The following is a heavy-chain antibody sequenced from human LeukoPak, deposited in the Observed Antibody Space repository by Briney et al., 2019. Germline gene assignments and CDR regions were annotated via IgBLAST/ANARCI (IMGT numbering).Heavy chain of an antibody. V-gene: IGHV4-59*10. D-gene: IGHD3-22*01. CDR2: IYTSGST. CDR3: ARQYSDNTGYYYFDY. J-gene: IGHJ4*02. CDR1: GGSISSYY. Sequence: PSETLSLTCTVYGGSISSYYWSWMRQPAGKGLEWIGRIYTSGSTNYNPSLKSRVTMSVDTCKNQFSLKPSSVTAADPAVYYCARQYSDNTGYYYFDYWGQGTPVTVSS.